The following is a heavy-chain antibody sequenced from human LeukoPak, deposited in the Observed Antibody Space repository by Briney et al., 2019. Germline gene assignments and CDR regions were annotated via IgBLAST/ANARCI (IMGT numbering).Heavy chain of an antibody. J-gene: IGHJ4*02. V-gene: IGHV3-7*02. CDR1: GFTFSRFW. CDR3: ARARESESDSEGDY. D-gene: IGHD4-11*01. Sequence: PGGSLRLSCSASGFTFSRFWMSWVRQAPGKGLEYVARIKRGGSEIYHMDSVKGRFTISRDDARNSLYLQMNSLRAEDTALYYCARARESESDSEGDYWGQGTLVTVSS. CDR2: IKRGGSEI.